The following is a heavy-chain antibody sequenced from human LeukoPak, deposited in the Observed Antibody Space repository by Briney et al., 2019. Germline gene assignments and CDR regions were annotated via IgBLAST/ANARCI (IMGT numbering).Heavy chain of an antibody. Sequence: SETLSLTYTVSGGSISGYLWSWVRQPPGKGLEWIGHIYYTGSTNSNPSLKSRVTMSVDTSKNQFSLRLSSVTTADTAVYYCARDVSAFDIWGQGTMVTVSS. V-gene: IGHV4-59*01. J-gene: IGHJ3*02. CDR3: ARDVSAFDI. CDR1: GGSISGYL. CDR2: IYYTGST.